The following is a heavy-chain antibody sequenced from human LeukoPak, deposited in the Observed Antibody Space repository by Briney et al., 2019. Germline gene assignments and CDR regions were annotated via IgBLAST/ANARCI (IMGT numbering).Heavy chain of an antibody. D-gene: IGHD3-3*01. Sequence: KPGGSLRLSCAASGFTFSSYSMNWVRQAPGKGLEWVSSISSSSSYIYYADSVKGRFTIPRDNAKNSLYLQMNSLRAEDTAVYYCASLRFLEWLAKDYWGQGTLVTVSS. CDR1: GFTFSSYS. J-gene: IGHJ4*02. CDR2: ISSSSSYI. V-gene: IGHV3-21*01. CDR3: ASLRFLEWLAKDY.